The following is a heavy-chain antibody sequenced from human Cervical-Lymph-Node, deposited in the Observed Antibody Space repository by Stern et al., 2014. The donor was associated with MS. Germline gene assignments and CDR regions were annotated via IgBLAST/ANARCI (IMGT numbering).Heavy chain of an antibody. CDR2: TWYDGSYK. J-gene: IGHJ6*02. D-gene: IGHD6-13*01. CDR3: ARDVAAGSFYYYGMDV. CDR1: GFPFSSHG. V-gene: IGHV3-33*01. Sequence: QVQLVESGGGEVQPGRSLRLSCAASGFPFSSHGMHWVRQAPGKGLAWVAVTWYDGSYKYYADSVKGRFTISRDNSKNTLYLQMNSLRAEDTAVYFCARDVAAGSFYYYGMDVWGQGTTVTVSS.